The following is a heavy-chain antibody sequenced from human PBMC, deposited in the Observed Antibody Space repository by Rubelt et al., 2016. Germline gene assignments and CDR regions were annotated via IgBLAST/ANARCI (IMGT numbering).Heavy chain of an antibody. CDR1: GGTFSSYA. CDR3: GSARRGYCSSTSRSWDAFDI. V-gene: IGHV1-69*01. Sequence: GGTFSSYAISWVRQAPGQGLEWMGGIIPILGTANDAQKFQGRVTITADGSTSTAYMELSSLRSEDTAVYYCGSARRGYCSSTSRSWDAFDIWGQGTMVTVSS. J-gene: IGHJ3*02. CDR2: IIPILGTA. D-gene: IGHD2-2*01.